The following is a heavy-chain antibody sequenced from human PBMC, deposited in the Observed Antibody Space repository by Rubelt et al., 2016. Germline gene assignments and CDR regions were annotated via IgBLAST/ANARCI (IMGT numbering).Heavy chain of an antibody. D-gene: IGHD4-17*01. Sequence: IGYIYYSGSTYYNPSLKSRVTISVDTSKNQFSLKLSSVTAADTAVYYCARVGGVYGDYPFDYWGQGTLVTVSS. CDR3: ARVGGVYGDYPFDY. V-gene: IGHV4-30-2*04. CDR2: IYYSGST. J-gene: IGHJ4*02.